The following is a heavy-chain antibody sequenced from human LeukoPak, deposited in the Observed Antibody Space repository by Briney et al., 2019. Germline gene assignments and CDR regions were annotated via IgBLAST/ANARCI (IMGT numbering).Heavy chain of an antibody. V-gene: IGHV3-30*18. CDR1: GFTFSNYG. CDR3: AKERRSSSWYFDS. D-gene: IGHD6-13*01. Sequence: GGSLRLSCAASGFTFSNYGMHWVRQAPGRGLEWVAVISYDGNNKDFGDSVRGRFTISRDNSKNAVYLEMNSLRAEDTALYYCAKERRSSSWYFDSWGQGILVTVS. J-gene: IGHJ4*02. CDR2: ISYDGNNK.